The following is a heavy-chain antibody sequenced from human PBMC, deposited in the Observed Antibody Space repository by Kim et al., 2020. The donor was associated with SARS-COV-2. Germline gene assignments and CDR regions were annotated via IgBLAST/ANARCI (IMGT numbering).Heavy chain of an antibody. V-gene: IGHV1-3*01. Sequence: NTKYSQKFQGRVTITRDTAASTAYMELSSLRSEDTAVYYCARDEGGRFDYWGQGTLVTVSS. CDR3: ARDEGGRFDY. J-gene: IGHJ4*02. D-gene: IGHD3-16*01. CDR2: NT.